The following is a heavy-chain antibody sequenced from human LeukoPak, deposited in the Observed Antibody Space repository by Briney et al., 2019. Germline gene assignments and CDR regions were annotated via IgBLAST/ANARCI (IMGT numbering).Heavy chain of an antibody. CDR3: ARAGVTMTYDY. D-gene: IGHD3-22*01. Sequence: GASVKVSCKASGYTFTSYYMHWVRQAPGQGLEWMGIINPSGGSTSYAQKFQGRVTMTRDMSTSTVYMELSSLRSEDTAVYYCARAGVTMTYDYWGQGTLVIVSS. CDR1: GYTFTSYY. J-gene: IGHJ4*02. CDR2: INPSGGST. V-gene: IGHV1-46*01.